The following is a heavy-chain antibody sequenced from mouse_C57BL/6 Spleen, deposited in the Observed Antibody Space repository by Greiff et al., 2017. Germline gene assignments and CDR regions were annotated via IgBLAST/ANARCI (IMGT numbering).Heavy chain of an antibody. J-gene: IGHJ2*01. CDR2: ISSGGSYT. D-gene: IGHD2-4*01. Sequence: EVKLMESGGDLVKPGGSLKLSCAASGFTFSSYGMSWVRQTPDKRLEWVATISSGGSYTYYPDSVKGRFTISRDNAKNTLYLQMSSLKSEDTAMYYCARHEDYDYDPFDYWGQGTTLTVSS. CDR3: ARHEDYDYDPFDY. CDR1: GFTFSSYG. V-gene: IGHV5-6*01.